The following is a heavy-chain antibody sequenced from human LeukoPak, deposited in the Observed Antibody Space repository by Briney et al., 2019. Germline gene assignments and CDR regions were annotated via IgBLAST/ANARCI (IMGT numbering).Heavy chain of an antibody. CDR3: ARGSKGSSWSYYYYYMDV. D-gene: IGHD6-13*01. V-gene: IGHV4-59*12. Sequence: SETLSLTCTVSGGSISSYYWSWIRQPPGKGLEWIGYIYYSGSTNYNPSLKSRVTISVDTSKNQFSLKLSSVTAADTAVYYCARGSKGSSWSYYYYYMDVRGKGTTVTVSS. CDR2: IYYSGST. J-gene: IGHJ6*03. CDR1: GGSISSYY.